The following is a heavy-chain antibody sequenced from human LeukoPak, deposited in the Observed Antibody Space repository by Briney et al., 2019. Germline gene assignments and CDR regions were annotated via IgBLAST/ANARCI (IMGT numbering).Heavy chain of an antibody. Sequence: ASVKVSFKASGYTFTVYYMHWVRQAPGQGLEWMGWINPNSGGTNYAQKFQGRVTMTRDTSISTAYMELSRLRSDDTAVYYCAREVRSSGWLSNHWGQGTLVTVSS. D-gene: IGHD6-19*01. J-gene: IGHJ5*02. V-gene: IGHV1-2*02. CDR2: INPNSGGT. CDR3: AREVRSSGWLSNH. CDR1: GYTFTVYY.